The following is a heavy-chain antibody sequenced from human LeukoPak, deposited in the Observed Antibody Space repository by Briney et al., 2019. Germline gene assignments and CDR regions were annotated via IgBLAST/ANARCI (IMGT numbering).Heavy chain of an antibody. Sequence: GGSLRLSCAASGFTFSSYAMSWVRQAPGKGLEWVSAISGSGGSTYYADSVKGRFTISRDNSKNTLYLQMNSLRAEDTAVYYCAKDSRTLAAAGNYYGMDVWGQGTTVTVSS. D-gene: IGHD6-13*01. J-gene: IGHJ6*02. V-gene: IGHV3-23*01. CDR2: ISGSGGST. CDR3: AKDSRTLAAAGNYYGMDV. CDR1: GFTFSSYA.